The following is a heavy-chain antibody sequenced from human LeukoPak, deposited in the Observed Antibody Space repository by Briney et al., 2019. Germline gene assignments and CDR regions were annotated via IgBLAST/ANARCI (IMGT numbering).Heavy chain of an antibody. V-gene: IGHV3-30*02. CDR2: IRYDGSNK. CDR3: VNDEGATSPDY. Sequence: GGSLRLSCVASGFTFRSYAMHWVRQAPGKGLEWVAFIRYDGSNKEYAVSVKGRFTVSRDNSKNTMYMQMNGLRPEDTAIYYCVNDEGATSPDYWGQGTLVTVSS. D-gene: IGHD1-1*01. J-gene: IGHJ4*02. CDR1: GFTFRSYA.